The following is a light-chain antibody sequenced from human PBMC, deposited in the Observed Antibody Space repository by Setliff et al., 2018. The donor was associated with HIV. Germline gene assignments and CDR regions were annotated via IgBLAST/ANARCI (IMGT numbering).Light chain of an antibody. CDR1: SSDVGTYNL. Sequence: QSALTQPASVSGSPGQSVTIFCTGSSSDVGTYNLVSWFQHQPGKAPKLLIFEVNRRPSGVSNRFSGSKSGNTASLRISGLQAEDETDYYCCSYTGRNSCVFGGGTKVTVL. J-gene: IGLJ1*01. V-gene: IGLV2-23*02. CDR3: CSYTGRNSCV. CDR2: EVN.